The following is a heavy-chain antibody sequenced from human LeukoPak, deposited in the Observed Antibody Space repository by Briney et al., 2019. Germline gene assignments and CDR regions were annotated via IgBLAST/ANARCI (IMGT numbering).Heavy chain of an antibody. J-gene: IGHJ4*02. CDR2: VNPHSGDT. Sequence: ASVKVSCKTSGYRFTDFYMHWVRQAPGQGFEWMGRVNPHSGDTNYAQKFQGRVTMTRDTSITTAYMELSRLRSDDTAVYYCASLGYCSSTSCNGVDYWGQGTLVTVSS. V-gene: IGHV1-2*02. CDR3: ASLGYCSSTSCNGVDY. CDR1: GYRFTDFY. D-gene: IGHD2-2*01.